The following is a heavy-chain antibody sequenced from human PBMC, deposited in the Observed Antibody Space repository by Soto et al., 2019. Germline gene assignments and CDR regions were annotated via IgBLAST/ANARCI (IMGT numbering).Heavy chain of an antibody. CDR3: ARINCSGGSCYSASAFDY. D-gene: IGHD2-15*01. V-gene: IGHV4-59*01. Sequence: SETLSLTCTVSGGSICSYYWSWIRQPPGKGLEWIGYIYYSGSTNYNPSLKSRVTISVDTSKNQFSLKLSSVTAADTAVYYCARINCSGGSCYSASAFDYWGQGTLVTVSS. CDR2: IYYSGST. CDR1: GGSICSYY. J-gene: IGHJ4*02.